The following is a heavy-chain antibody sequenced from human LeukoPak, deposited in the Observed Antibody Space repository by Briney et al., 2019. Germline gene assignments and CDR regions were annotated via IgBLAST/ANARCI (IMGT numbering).Heavy chain of an antibody. CDR3: ARGPGRKWELLNYFDY. D-gene: IGHD1-26*01. CDR1: GYTFTSYD. Sequence: ASVNVSCKASGYTFTSYDINWVRQATGQGLEWMGWMNPNSGNTGYAQKFQGRVTMTRNTSISTAYMELSSLRSEDTAVYYCARGPGRKWELLNYFDYWGQGTLVTVSS. V-gene: IGHV1-8*01. CDR2: MNPNSGNT. J-gene: IGHJ4*02.